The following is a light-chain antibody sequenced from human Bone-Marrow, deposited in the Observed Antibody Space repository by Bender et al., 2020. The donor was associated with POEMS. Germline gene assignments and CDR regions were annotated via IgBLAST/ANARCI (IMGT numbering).Light chain of an antibody. CDR3: SSYAGSNDLV. J-gene: IGLJ2*01. CDR1: SSDVGGYDY. CDR2: DVN. V-gene: IGLV2-11*01. Sequence: QSALTQPRSVSGSPGQSVTISCTGTSSDVGGYDYVSWYQQQDPGKAPKFIIYDVNRRPSGVPDRFSGSKSGNTASLTISGLQAEDEADYYCSSYAGSNDLVFGGGTKLTVL.